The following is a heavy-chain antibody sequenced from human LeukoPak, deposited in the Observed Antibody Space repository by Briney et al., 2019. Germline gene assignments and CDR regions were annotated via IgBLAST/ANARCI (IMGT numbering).Heavy chain of an antibody. CDR2: IYYGGST. Sequence: SETLSLTCTVSGGSISSYYWSWIRQPPGKGLEWIGYIYYGGSTNYNPSLKSRVTISVDTSKNQFSLKLSSVTAADTAVYYCARSYYDSSGYGWFDPWGQGTLVTVSS. J-gene: IGHJ5*02. D-gene: IGHD3-22*01. CDR3: ARSYYDSSGYGWFDP. CDR1: GGSISSYY. V-gene: IGHV4-59*01.